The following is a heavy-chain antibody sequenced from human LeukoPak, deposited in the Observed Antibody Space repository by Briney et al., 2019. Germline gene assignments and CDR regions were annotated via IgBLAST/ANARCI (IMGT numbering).Heavy chain of an antibody. CDR1: GFTSSGHW. Sequence: PGGSLRLSCAVSGFTSSGHWMSWVRQTPEKGLEWVANIKEDASEENYVDSVKGRFTISRDNAKNSLYLQMNSLRAEDTAVYYCAIAAGWELGYWGQGTLVTVSS. CDR3: AIAAGWELGY. V-gene: IGHV3-7*01. D-gene: IGHD6-25*01. CDR2: IKEDASEE. J-gene: IGHJ4*02.